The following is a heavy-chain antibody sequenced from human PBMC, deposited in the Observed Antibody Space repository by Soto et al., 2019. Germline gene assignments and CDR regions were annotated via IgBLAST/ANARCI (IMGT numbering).Heavy chain of an antibody. Sequence: GGSLRLSCAASGFTVSSNYMSWVRQAPGKGLEWVSVIYSGGSTYYADSVKGRFTISRDNSKNTLYLQMNSLRAEDTAVYYCARDYYDSSGYYHDYWGQGTLVTSPQ. CDR2: IYSGGST. CDR1: GFTVSSNY. CDR3: ARDYYDSSGYYHDY. V-gene: IGHV3-53*01. J-gene: IGHJ4*02. D-gene: IGHD3-22*01.